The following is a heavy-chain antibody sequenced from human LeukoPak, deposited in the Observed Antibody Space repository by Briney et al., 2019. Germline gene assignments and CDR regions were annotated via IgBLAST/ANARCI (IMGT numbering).Heavy chain of an antibody. V-gene: IGHV3-23*01. Sequence: GGSLRLSCAASGFTFRNYGMSWVRQAPGKGLEWVSAISGSGGSIYYADSVKGRFTISRDNSKNTLYLQMNSLRPEDTAVYYCAKDSSGYSDYFDYWGQGTLDTVSS. J-gene: IGHJ4*02. CDR3: AKDSSGYSDYFDY. CDR1: GFTFRNYG. CDR2: ISGSGGSI. D-gene: IGHD3-22*01.